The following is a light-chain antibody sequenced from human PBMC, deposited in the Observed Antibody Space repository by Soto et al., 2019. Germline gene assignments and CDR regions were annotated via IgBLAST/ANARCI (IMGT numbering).Light chain of an antibody. Sequence: DIVLTQSPGTLSLSPGERATLSCGASQSVNSKSLAWYQQKPGQAPRLLIYEASSRATGIPDRFSASGSGTDFTLTISSLEPEDFAVYYCQQYVDSPYTFGQGTKVDI. J-gene: IGKJ2*01. CDR3: QQYVDSPYT. CDR2: EAS. CDR1: QSVNSKS. V-gene: IGKV3-20*01.